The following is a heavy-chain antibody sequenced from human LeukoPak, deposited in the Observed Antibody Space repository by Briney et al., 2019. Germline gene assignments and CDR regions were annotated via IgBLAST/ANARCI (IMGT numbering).Heavy chain of an antibody. Sequence: ASVKVSCKASGYTFTSYYMHWVRQAPGQGLEWMGIINPSGGSTSYAQKFQGRVTMTRDMSTSTVYMELSSLRSEDTAVYYCAKDWASGNYFDHWGQGTLVTVSS. CDR3: AKDWASGNYFDH. CDR1: GYTFTSYY. CDR2: INPSGGST. V-gene: IGHV1-46*01. J-gene: IGHJ4*02. D-gene: IGHD1-14*01.